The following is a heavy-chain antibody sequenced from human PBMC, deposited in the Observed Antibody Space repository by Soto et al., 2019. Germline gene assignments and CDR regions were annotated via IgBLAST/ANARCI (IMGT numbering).Heavy chain of an antibody. Sequence: SCKASGYTFTDYYMHWVRQAPGKGLEWVAVIWYDGSKKYFVDSVKGRFTISRDNSKNTLYLQMNSLRAEDTAVYYCARDLRITGFGTSYSYYYGMDVWGQGTTVTVSS. V-gene: IGHV3-33*01. CDR1: GYTFTDYY. J-gene: IGHJ6*02. CDR3: ARDLRITGFGTSYSYYYGMDV. CDR2: IWYDGSKK. D-gene: IGHD3-3*01.